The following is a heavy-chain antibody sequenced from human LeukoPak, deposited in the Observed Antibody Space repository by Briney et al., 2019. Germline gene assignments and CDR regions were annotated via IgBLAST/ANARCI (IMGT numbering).Heavy chain of an antibody. D-gene: IGHD3-10*01. Sequence: GGSLRLSCAASGFTFSSYAMTWVRQAPGKGLEWVSSISGSDGSTYYADSVKGRFTISRDNSKNTLYLQMNSLRAEDTAVYYCAYMRGPYYGIDYWGQGTLVTVSS. V-gene: IGHV3-23*01. CDR2: ISGSDGST. CDR1: GFTFSSYA. J-gene: IGHJ4*02. CDR3: AYMRGPYYGIDY.